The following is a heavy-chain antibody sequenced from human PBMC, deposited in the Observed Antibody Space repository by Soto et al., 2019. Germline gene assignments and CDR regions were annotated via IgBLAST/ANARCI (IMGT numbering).Heavy chain of an antibody. CDR1: GYTFTGYY. V-gene: IGHV1-2*02. J-gene: IGHJ4*02. CDR3: ARMGIAARPDGY. D-gene: IGHD6-6*01. CDR2: INPNSGGT. Sequence: QVQLVQSGAEVKKPGASVKVSCKASGYTFTGYYMHWVRQAPGQGLEWMGWINPNSGGTNYAQQFQGRVTMTRSTSISTAYMELSRLRSDDTAVYYCARMGIAARPDGYWGQGTLVTVSS.